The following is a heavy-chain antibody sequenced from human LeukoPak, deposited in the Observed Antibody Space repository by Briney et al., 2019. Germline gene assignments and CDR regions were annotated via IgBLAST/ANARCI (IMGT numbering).Heavy chain of an antibody. CDR2: IRSKAYGGTT. Sequence: GGSLRLSCTASAFTFGVYAMSWVRQAPGKGLEWVGFIRSKAYGGTTEYAASVKGRFTISRDDSKSIAYLQMNSLKTEDTAVYYCTRSRGGYFDYWGQGTLVTVSS. CDR3: TRSRGGYFDY. V-gene: IGHV3-49*04. J-gene: IGHJ4*02. D-gene: IGHD2-15*01. CDR1: AFTFGVYA.